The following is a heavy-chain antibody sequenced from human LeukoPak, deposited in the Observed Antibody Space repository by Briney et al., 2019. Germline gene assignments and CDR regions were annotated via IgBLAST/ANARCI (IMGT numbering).Heavy chain of an antibody. V-gene: IGHV3-23*01. CDR3: AKGLRYCSGVTCYKDNY. CDR2: ISGSGGST. Sequence: GGSLRLSCAASGFTFSSYAMSWVRQAPGKGLEWASTISGSGGSTYYADSVKGRFTLSRDNSKNTLYLQMNSLRAEDTAVYYCAKGLRYCSGVTCYKDNYWGQGTLVTVSS. D-gene: IGHD2-15*01. CDR1: GFTFSSYA. J-gene: IGHJ4*02.